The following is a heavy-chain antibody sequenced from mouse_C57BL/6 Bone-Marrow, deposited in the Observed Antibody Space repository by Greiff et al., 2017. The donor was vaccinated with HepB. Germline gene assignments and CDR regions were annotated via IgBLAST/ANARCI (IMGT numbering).Heavy chain of an antibody. V-gene: IGHV1-55*01. CDR1: GYTFTSYW. Sequence: QVHVKQSGAELVKPGASVKMSCKASGYTFTSYWITWVKQRPGQGLEWIGDIYPGSGSTNYNEKFKSKATLTVDTSSSTAYMQLSSLTSEDSAVYYCARRYGQLRLENYFDYWGQGTTLTVSS. CDR3: ARRYGQLRLENYFDY. J-gene: IGHJ2*01. CDR2: IYPGSGST. D-gene: IGHD3-2*02.